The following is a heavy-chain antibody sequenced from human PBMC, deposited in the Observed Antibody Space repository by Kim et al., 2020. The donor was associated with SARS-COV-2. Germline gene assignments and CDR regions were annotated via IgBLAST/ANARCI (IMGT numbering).Heavy chain of an antibody. D-gene: IGHD2-2*01. CDR3: AVIVVVPAAMRGGAFDI. J-gene: IGHJ3*02. Sequence: VKGRFTISRENAKNSLYLQMNSLRAEDTAVYYCAVIVVVPAAMRGGAFDIWGQGTMVTVSS. V-gene: IGHV3-48*03.